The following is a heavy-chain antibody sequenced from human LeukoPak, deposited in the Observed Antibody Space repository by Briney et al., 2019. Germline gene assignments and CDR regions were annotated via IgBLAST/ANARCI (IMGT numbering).Heavy chain of an antibody. D-gene: IGHD6-13*01. V-gene: IGHV4-59*08. CDR2: IYYSGST. Sequence: PSETLSLTCTVSGGSISSYYWSWIRQPPGKGLEWIGYIYYSGSTKYNPSLKSRVTISVDASKTQFSLKLSSVTAADTAVYYCARRGIAAAGYDYWGQGTLVTVSS. CDR1: GGSISSYY. J-gene: IGHJ4*02. CDR3: ARRGIAAAGYDY.